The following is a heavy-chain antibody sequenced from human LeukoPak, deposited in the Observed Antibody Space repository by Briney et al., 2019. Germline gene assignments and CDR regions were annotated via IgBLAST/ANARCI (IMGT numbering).Heavy chain of an antibody. Sequence: ASVKVSCKASGYTFTDYYMHWVRQAPGQGLEWLGRINPYNGDTNYAQRFQGRVTMTRDTSITTACMELSRLTYDDTAVYYCATGLFEEGNNWFDPWGQGTLVTVSS. D-gene: IGHD3-10*01. V-gene: IGHV1-2*06. J-gene: IGHJ5*02. CDR1: GYTFTDYY. CDR2: INPYNGDT. CDR3: ATGLFEEGNNWFDP.